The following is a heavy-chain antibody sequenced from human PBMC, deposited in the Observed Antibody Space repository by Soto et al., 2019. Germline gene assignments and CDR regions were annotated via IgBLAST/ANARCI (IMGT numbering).Heavy chain of an antibody. CDR2: ISYDGSNK. V-gene: IGHV3-30-3*01. Sequence: PGESLRLSCAASGFTFSSYAMHWVRQAPGKGLEWVAVISYDGSNKYYADSVKGRFTISRDNSKNTLYLQMNSLRAEDTAVYYCARMPYYYDSSGYLYSQPYNWFDPWGQGTLVTVSS. CDR1: GFTFSSYA. CDR3: ARMPYYYDSSGYLYSQPYNWFDP. D-gene: IGHD3-22*01. J-gene: IGHJ5*02.